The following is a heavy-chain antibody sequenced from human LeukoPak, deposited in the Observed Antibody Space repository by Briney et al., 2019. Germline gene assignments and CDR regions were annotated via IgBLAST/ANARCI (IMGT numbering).Heavy chain of an antibody. V-gene: IGHV3-48*03. CDR2: ISSSGTTI. CDR3: ASGRPFDY. J-gene: IGHJ4*02. Sequence: GGSLRLSCAASGFTFSTYEMNWVRQAPRKGLEWVSHISSSGTTIYYADSVKGRFTISRDNAKNSLYLQMNSLRAEDTAVYYCASGRPFDYWGQGTLVTVSS. D-gene: IGHD1-1*01. CDR1: GFTFSTYE.